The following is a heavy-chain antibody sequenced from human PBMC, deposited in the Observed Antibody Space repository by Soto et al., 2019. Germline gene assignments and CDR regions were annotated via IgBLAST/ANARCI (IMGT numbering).Heavy chain of an antibody. CDR1: GVSISNYY. Sequence: QVQLQESGPGLVKPSETLSLTCAVSGVSISNYYWSWMRQPPGRGLEWIGYNHYSGGTNYNPSLKSRVTISVDTSKNQFLLKLTSVTAADTAVYYCARAPGYYYMDVWGKGTTVTVSS. CDR2: NHYSGGT. CDR3: ARAPGYYYMDV. J-gene: IGHJ6*03. V-gene: IGHV4-59*01.